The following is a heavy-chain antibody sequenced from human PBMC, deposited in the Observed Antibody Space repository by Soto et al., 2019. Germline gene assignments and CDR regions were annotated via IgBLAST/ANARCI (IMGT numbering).Heavy chain of an antibody. CDR2: INTYNGNT. D-gene: IGHD2-2*01. CDR3: ARGPQTSDF. CDR1: GXIFTTYS. Sequence: QVQLXQSGPXVXXXXXSXXXSXXXXGXIFTTYSXXWVRQAPGQXLEWMGWINTYNGNTHYTQKFQDRVTVTTDTSTAKAYMXLXXXTSDDTAVYFCARGPQTSDFWGQGTLITVSS. V-gene: IGHV1-18*01. J-gene: IGHJ4*02.